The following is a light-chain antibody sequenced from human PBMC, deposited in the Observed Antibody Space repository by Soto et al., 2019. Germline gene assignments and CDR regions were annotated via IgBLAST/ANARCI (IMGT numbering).Light chain of an antibody. CDR1: QSINNW. CDR3: QHYSSYSTWT. V-gene: IGKV1-5*03. CDR2: GAS. Sequence: DIQMTQSPSILSASVGDRVTITCRASQSINNWLAWYQQKLGKAPQLLIYGASSLESGVPSRFSGSGSGTEFTLTISSLQPDDFATYYCQHYSSYSTWTFGQGTKVEIK. J-gene: IGKJ1*01.